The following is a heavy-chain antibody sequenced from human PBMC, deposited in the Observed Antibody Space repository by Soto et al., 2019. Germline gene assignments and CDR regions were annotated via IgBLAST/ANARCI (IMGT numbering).Heavy chain of an antibody. CDR2: ISGSGGST. Sequence: EVQLLESGGGLVQPGGSLRLSCAASGFTFSSYAMSWVRQAPGKGLEWVSAISGSGGSTYYADSVKGRFTISRDNSTNTLYLQMNSLRAEDTAVYYCAKEISYYDILTGYYRGPNWFDPWGQGTLVTVSS. CDR1: GFTFSSYA. D-gene: IGHD3-9*01. V-gene: IGHV3-23*01. CDR3: AKEISYYDILTGYYRGPNWFDP. J-gene: IGHJ5*02.